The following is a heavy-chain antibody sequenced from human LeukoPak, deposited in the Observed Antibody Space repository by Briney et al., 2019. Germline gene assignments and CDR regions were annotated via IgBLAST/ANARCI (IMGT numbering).Heavy chain of an antibody. CDR1: GFTFSSYE. D-gene: IGHD3-10*01. Sequence: AGGSLRLSCAASGFTFSSYEMNWVRQAPGKGLEWVSYISNSGNTIYYADSVKGRFTISRDNAKNSLYLQMNSLRAEDTAVYYCARRSRGTGSWYYFDYWGQGTLVTVSS. J-gene: IGHJ4*02. CDR3: ARRSRGTGSWYYFDY. V-gene: IGHV3-48*03. CDR2: ISNSGNTI.